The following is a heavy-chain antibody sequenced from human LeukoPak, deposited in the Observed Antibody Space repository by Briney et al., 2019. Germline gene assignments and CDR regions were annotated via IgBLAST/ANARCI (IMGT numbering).Heavy chain of an antibody. CDR1: GFSFSSYS. J-gene: IGHJ4*02. Sequence: PGGSLRLSCAASGFSFSSYSMNWVRQAPGKGLEWVSYISGSGNAKHYTDSVKGRFTISRDHAKNALYLQMNSLSAEDTAVYFCARDYLYAFDYWGQGTLVTVSS. D-gene: IGHD2-2*01. CDR3: ARDYLYAFDY. CDR2: ISGSGNAK. V-gene: IGHV3-48*01.